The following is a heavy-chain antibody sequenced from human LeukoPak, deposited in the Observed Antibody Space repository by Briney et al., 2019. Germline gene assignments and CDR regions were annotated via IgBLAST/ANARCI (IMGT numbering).Heavy chain of an antibody. CDR2: IYYSGST. J-gene: IGHJ4*02. Sequence: PSETLSLTCTVSGGSISSYYWSWIRQPPGKGLEWIGYIYYSGSTNYNPSLKSRVTISVDTSKNQFSLKLSSVTAADTAVYYCARGALGGNIGPPLHYWGPGTLVTVSS. V-gene: IGHV4-59*01. D-gene: IGHD5-12*01. CDR3: ARGALGGNIGPPLHY. CDR1: GGSISSYY.